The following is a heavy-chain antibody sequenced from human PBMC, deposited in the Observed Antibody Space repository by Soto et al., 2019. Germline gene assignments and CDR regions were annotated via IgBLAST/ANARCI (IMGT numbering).Heavy chain of an antibody. V-gene: IGHV3-23*01. CDR1: GFTFGNYA. CDR3: AKDRGGSGWRFDY. J-gene: IGHJ4*02. D-gene: IGHD6-19*01. Sequence: EVQLLESGGGLVQRGGSLRLSCAASGFTFGNYAMSWVRQAPGKGLEWVSAITASGGSTYYADSVKGRLTISRDNSKNTLYLQMNSLRAEDTAVYYCAKDRGGSGWRFDYWGQGTLVTVSS. CDR2: ITASGGST.